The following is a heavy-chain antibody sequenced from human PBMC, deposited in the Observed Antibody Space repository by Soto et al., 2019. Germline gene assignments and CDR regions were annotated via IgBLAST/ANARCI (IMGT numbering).Heavy chain of an antibody. CDR1: GFTFSSYW. D-gene: IGHD5-12*01. J-gene: IGHJ6*02. Sequence: PGGSLRLSCAASGFTFSSYWMHWVRQAPWKGLVWVSRINSVGSSTNYADSVKGRFTISRDNAQNSLYLQMNSLKAEDTAVYYCAREDFSGSDYYYYYAMDVWGQGTTVTVSS. CDR3: AREDFSGSDYYYYYAMDV. V-gene: IGHV3-74*01. CDR2: INSVGSST.